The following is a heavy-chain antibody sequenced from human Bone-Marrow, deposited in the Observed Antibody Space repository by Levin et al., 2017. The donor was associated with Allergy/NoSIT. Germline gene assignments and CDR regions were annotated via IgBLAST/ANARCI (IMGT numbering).Heavy chain of an antibody. CDR3: APDYREYGDSVFPGAY. CDR1: GLVFSNYG. Sequence: GESLKISCATSGLVFSNYGMHWVRQAPGKGLEWVAVIWYHGNNEFYLDSVKGRFTISRDNSKNTLFLQMNSLRAEDTGVYYCAPDYREYGDSVFPGAYWGQGTLVTVSS. CDR2: IWYHGNNE. J-gene: IGHJ4*02. D-gene: IGHD4-17*01. V-gene: IGHV3-33*01.